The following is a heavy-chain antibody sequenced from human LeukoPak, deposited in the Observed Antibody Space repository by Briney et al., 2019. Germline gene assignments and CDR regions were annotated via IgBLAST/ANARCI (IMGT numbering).Heavy chain of an antibody. CDR3: ARGRLAYDFWSGYYWGDNSLLNWFDP. V-gene: IGHV1-8*01. D-gene: IGHD3-3*01. J-gene: IGHJ5*02. CDR2: MNPNSGNT. CDR1: GYTFTSYD. Sequence: ASVKVSCKASGYTFTSYDINWVRQATGQGLEWMGWMNPNSGNTGYAQKFQGRVTMTRNTAISTDYMELSSLRSRDTAVYYCARGRLAYDFWSGYYWGDNSLLNWFDPWGQGTLVTVSS.